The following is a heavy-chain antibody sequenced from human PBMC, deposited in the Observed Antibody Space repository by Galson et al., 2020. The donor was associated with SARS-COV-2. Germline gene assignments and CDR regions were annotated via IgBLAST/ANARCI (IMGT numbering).Heavy chain of an antibody. CDR3: ARAWQQLFRFDY. CDR2: LFYRGST. D-gene: IGHD6-13*01. V-gene: IGHV4-30-4*01. CDR1: GHSITSGDYY. Sequence: SETLSLTCNVSGHSITSGDYYWSWIRQSPGKGLEWIGYLFYRGSTYYNPSLKGRVTISVDTSKNQFSLKLKSVTAADTAVYYCARAWQQLFRFDYWGQGDLVTVSS. J-gene: IGHJ4*02.